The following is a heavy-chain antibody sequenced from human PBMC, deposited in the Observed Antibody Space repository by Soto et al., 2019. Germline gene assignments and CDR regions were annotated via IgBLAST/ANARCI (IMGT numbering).Heavy chain of an antibody. J-gene: IGHJ6*02. V-gene: IGHV3-30*18. Sequence: QVQLVESGGGVVQPARSLRLSCAASGFTFSSYGMHWVRQAPGKGLEWVALISYDGSNRYYADSVKGRFTISRDNAKNTLYLQMSSLRAEETAVYYCAKAISWVAGTHYYGMDVWGQGTMVTVSS. D-gene: IGHD3-10*01. CDR2: ISYDGSNR. CDR3: AKAISWVAGTHYYGMDV. CDR1: GFTFSSYG.